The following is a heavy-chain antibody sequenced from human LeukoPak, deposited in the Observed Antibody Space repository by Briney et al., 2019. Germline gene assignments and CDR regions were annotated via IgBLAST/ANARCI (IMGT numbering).Heavy chain of an antibody. D-gene: IGHD6-6*01. J-gene: IGHJ4*02. CDR2: ISSSSSYI. CDR3: ARGGSSYEIYFDS. CDR1: GFTFSSYS. V-gene: IGHV3-21*01. Sequence: PGGSLRLSCAASGFTFSSYSINWVRQAPGKGLGWVSSISSSSSYIYYADSVKGRFTISRDNAKNSLYLQMNSLNAVSTTVHYWARGGSSYEIYFDSWRQPTLVTVPS.